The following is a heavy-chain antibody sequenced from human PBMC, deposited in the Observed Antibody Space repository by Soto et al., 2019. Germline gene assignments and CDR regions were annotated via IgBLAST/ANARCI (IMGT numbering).Heavy chain of an antibody. CDR1: GYSFTAYH. CDR3: ARDSGPDMYSSGPRWLDP. D-gene: IGHD6-19*01. Sequence: ASVKVSCKASGYSFTAYHLLWVRQAPGQGLEWMGWINPNTGGTNFAQKFRGRVTMTRDTSFNTASMELSRLTSDDTAVYYCARDSGPDMYSSGPRWLDPWGQGTLVTVSS. CDR2: INPNTGGT. J-gene: IGHJ5*02. V-gene: IGHV1-2*02.